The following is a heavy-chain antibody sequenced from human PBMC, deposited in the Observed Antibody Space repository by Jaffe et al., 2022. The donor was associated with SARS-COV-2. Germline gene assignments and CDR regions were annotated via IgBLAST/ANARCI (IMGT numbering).Heavy chain of an antibody. J-gene: IGHJ4*02. V-gene: IGHV3-30-3*01. CDR1: GFTFSSYA. D-gene: IGHD6-19*01. Sequence: QVQLVESGGGVVQPGRSLRLSCAASGFTFSSYAMHWVRQAPGKGLEWVAVISYDGSNKYYADSVKGRFTISRDNSKNTLYLQMNSLRAEDTAVYYCARDHAKYSSGWNFDYWGQGTLVTVSS. CDR3: ARDHAKYSSGWNFDY. CDR2: ISYDGSNK.